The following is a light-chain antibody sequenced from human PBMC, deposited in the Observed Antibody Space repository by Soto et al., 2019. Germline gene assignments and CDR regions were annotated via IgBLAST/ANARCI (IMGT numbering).Light chain of an antibody. Sequence: EIVLTQSPGTLSLSPGERATLSCRASQSIGTNYLAWYQLKPGQTPSLLIYGASTRASGIPDRFSGSGSGTDFTLTITRLEPEDCAVYYCQHYTNSPSYTFGQGTKLEIK. CDR2: GAS. CDR1: QSIGTNY. V-gene: IGKV3-20*01. CDR3: QHYTNSPSYT. J-gene: IGKJ2*01.